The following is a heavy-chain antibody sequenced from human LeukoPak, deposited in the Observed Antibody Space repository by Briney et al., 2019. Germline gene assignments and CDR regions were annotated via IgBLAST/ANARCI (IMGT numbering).Heavy chain of an antibody. D-gene: IGHD6-13*01. CDR2: INPNSGGT. Sequence: GASVKVSCKASGYTLTGYYMHWARQAPGQGLEWMGWINPNSGGTNYAQKFQGWVTMTRDTSISTAYMELSRLRSDDTAVYYCARRAAGTIHDAFDIWGQGTMVTVSS. CDR3: ARRAAGTIHDAFDI. CDR1: GYTLTGYY. V-gene: IGHV1-2*04. J-gene: IGHJ3*02.